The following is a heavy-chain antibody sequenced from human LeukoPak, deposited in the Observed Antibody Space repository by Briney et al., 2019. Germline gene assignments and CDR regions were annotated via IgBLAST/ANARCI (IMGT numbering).Heavy chain of an antibody. CDR1: GGSISSGDYY. Sequence: PSETLSLTCTVSGGSISSGDYYWSWIRQPPGKGLEWIGYTYYSGSTYYNPSLKSRVTISVDTSKNQFSLKLSSVTAADTAVYYCARAPLLAATVIVSRFDYWGQGTLVTVSS. J-gene: IGHJ4*02. CDR2: TYYSGST. D-gene: IGHD4-11*01. CDR3: ARAPLLAATVIVSRFDY. V-gene: IGHV4-30-4*01.